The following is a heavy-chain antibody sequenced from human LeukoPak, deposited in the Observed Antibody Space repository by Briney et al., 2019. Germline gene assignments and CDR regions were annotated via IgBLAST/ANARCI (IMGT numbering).Heavy chain of an antibody. CDR1: GGSISSSSYY. D-gene: IGHD3-22*01. CDR3: ARVLITMIVVVPNNDAFDI. V-gene: IGHV4-39*07. J-gene: IGHJ3*02. Sequence: SETLSLTCAVSGGSISSSSYYWGWIRQPPGKGLEWIGSIYYSGSTYYNPSLKSRVTISVDTSKNQFSLKLSSVTAADTAVYYCARVLITMIVVVPNNDAFDIWGQGTMVTVSS. CDR2: IYYSGST.